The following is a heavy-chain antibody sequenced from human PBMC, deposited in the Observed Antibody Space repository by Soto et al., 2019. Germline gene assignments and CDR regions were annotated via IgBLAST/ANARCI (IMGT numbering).Heavy chain of an antibody. CDR3: GIIGSSSWRESDY. Sequence: EVQLLESGGGLVQPGGSLRLSCAASGFTFSTYAMSWVRQAPGQGLEWVSTINNIGGSTYHADSVKGRFTISGDSSKNTLYLQMNSLRADDAAVYYCGIIGSSSWRESDYWGQGTLVSVSP. CDR1: GFTFSTYA. CDR2: INNIGGST. J-gene: IGHJ4*02. V-gene: IGHV3-23*01. D-gene: IGHD6-13*01.